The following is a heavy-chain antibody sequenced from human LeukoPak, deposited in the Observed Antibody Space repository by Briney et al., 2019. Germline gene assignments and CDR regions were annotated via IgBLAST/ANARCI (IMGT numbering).Heavy chain of an antibody. CDR1: GFTFSNHW. V-gene: IGHV3-74*01. CDR2: IKGDGSSI. CDR3: VRDGVGAPPFDY. Sequence: PGGSLRLSCAASGFTFSNHWMHWVRQTPGKGLVWVSRIKGDGSSISHADSVKGRFTISRDNAKNTLDLQMNNLRVEDKAVYYCVRDGVGAPPFDYWGEGVLVTVSS. J-gene: IGHJ4*02. D-gene: IGHD1-26*01.